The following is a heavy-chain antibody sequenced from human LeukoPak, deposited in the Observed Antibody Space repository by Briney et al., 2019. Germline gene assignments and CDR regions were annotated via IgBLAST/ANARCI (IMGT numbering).Heavy chain of an antibody. Sequence: PGGSLRLSCAASGFTFSSYDMHWVRQATGKGLEWVSAIGTAGDTYYADSVKGRSTISRENAKNSLFLQVNSLRVGDTAVYYCTRAVGATNLGFDYWGQGTLVPYPQ. CDR2: IGTAGDT. J-gene: IGHJ4*02. CDR3: TRAVGATNLGFDY. CDR1: GFTFSSYD. V-gene: IGHV3-13*01. D-gene: IGHD1-26*01.